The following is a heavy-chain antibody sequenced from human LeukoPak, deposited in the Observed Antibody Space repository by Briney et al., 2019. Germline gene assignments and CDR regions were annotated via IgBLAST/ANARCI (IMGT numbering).Heavy chain of an antibody. J-gene: IGHJ4*02. CDR3: ARDGEYYYDSSGYYYFDY. Sequence: ASVKVSCKASGYTFTGYYMHWVRQAPGQGLEWMGWINPNSGGTNYAHKFQGRVTMTRDTSISTAYMELSRLRSDDTAVYYCARDGEYYYDSSGYYYFDYWGQGTLVTVSS. CDR1: GYTFTGYY. V-gene: IGHV1-2*02. D-gene: IGHD3-22*01. CDR2: INPNSGGT.